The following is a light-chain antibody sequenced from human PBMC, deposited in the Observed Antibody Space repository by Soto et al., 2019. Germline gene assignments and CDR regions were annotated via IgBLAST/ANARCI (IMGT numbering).Light chain of an antibody. Sequence: DVVMTQSPLSLSVTRLHPASISCXASHILVFSDGNTYLNWFHQRPGQSPRRLIYKVSTRHSGVPDRFSGNGSATDFTLKISRVEAEDVGVYYCMQGTHSRTFGQGTKVDIK. CDR1: HILVFSDGNTY. CDR2: KVS. CDR3: MQGTHSRT. V-gene: IGKV2-30*01. J-gene: IGKJ1*01.